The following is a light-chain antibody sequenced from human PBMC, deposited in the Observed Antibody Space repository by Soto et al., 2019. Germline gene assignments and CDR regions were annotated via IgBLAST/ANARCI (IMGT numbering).Light chain of an antibody. CDR2: DVT. J-gene: IGLJ1*01. V-gene: IGLV2-14*01. CDR1: SSDVGGYNY. CDR3: SSYTSSSTPYV. Sequence: QSVLTQPASVSGSPGQSITISCTGTSSDVGGYNYVSWYQQHPVKAPKLMIYDVTNRPSGVSDRFSGSKSGNTASLTISGLQAEDGADYYCSSYTSSSTPYVFGTGTQLTVL.